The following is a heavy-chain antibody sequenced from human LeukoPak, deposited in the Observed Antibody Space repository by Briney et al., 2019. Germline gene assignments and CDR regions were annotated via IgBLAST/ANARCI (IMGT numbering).Heavy chain of an antibody. J-gene: IGHJ3*02. Sequence: SETLSLTCIVSGGSISSYYWSWIRQPPGKGLEWIGYIYYSGSTNYNPSLKSRVTISVDTSKNQFSLKLSSVTAADTAVYYCARDPTPTAVHYHGSGSYYHAFDIWGQGTMVTVSS. CDR1: GGSISSYY. CDR2: IYYSGST. D-gene: IGHD3-10*01. CDR3: ARDPTPTAVHYHGSGSYYHAFDI. V-gene: IGHV4-59*01.